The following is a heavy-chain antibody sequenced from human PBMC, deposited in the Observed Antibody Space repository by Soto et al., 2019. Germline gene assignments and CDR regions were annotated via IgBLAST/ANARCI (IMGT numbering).Heavy chain of an antibody. D-gene: IGHD3-3*01. V-gene: IGHV3-30-3*01. Sequence: QRLSCAASGFTISSYAMHWVRQAAGKGLEWVAIISYDGSNKYYADSVKRRLTISPDNSKNTLYLQMNSLRAEDTAVYYCARVYYDFWSGSPTEMHVCGQRT. CDR1: GFTISSYA. J-gene: IGHJ6*02. CDR2: ISYDGSNK. CDR3: ARVYYDFWSGSPTEMHV.